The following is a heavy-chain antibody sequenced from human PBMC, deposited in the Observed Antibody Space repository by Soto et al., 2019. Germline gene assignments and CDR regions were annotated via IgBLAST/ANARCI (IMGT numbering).Heavy chain of an antibody. J-gene: IGHJ4*02. CDR3: AKDRGGRDFDY. Sequence: EVQLVESGGGLVQPGGSLRLSCAASGFTVSSCVMNWVRQAPGKGLEWVSLMSVTGADTYYADSVKGRFTISRDNSKNTLYLQMNSLRAEDTAVYYCAKDRGGRDFDYWGQGIVVTVSS. D-gene: IGHD1-26*01. V-gene: IGHV3-23*04. CDR2: MSVTGADT. CDR1: GFTVSSCV.